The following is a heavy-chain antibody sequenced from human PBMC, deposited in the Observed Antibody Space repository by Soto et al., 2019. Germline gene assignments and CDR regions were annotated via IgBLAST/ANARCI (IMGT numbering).Heavy chain of an antibody. D-gene: IGHD3-10*01. J-gene: IGHJ6*02. CDR2: ISSSGATI. V-gene: IGHV3-48*01. CDR3: ARVRYYYGSGIYYYYYYGMDV. CDR1: GFTFSDYS. Sequence: PGGSLRLSCAASGFTFSDYSMNWVRQAPGKGLEWISRISSSGATIYYADSVKGRFTISRDNARNSLYLQMNSLRAEDTAVYYCARVRYYYGSGIYYYYYYGMDVWGQGTTVTVSS.